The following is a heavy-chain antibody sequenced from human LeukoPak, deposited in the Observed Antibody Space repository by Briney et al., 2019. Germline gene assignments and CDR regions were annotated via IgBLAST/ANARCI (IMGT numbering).Heavy chain of an antibody. Sequence: GGSLRLSCAASGFTFSDYAMTWVRQVPGKGLEWVATISGSGVMTYYADSVKGRFTVSGDHSKNTLYLQMSSLAAADTAVYYYTFDHWGQGTLVTVSS. CDR2: ISGSGVMT. J-gene: IGHJ4*02. CDR3: TFDH. CDR1: GFTFSDYA. V-gene: IGHV3-23*01.